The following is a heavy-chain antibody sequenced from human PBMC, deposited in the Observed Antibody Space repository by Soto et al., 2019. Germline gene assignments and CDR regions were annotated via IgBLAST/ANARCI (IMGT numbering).Heavy chain of an antibody. CDR3: ARGGYYHSSENTGYGMDV. V-gene: IGHV4-34*01. J-gene: IGHJ6*02. Sequence: PSETLSLTCAVYGGSFSGYYWSWIRQPPGKGLEWIGEINHSGSTNYNPSLKSRVTISVVTSKNQFSLKLSSVTAADTAVYYCARGGYYHSSENTGYGMDVWGQGTTVTVSS. CDR2: INHSGST. CDR1: GGSFSGYY. D-gene: IGHD3-22*01.